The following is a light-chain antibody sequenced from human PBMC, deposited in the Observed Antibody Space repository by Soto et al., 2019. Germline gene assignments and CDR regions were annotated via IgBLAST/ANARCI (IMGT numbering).Light chain of an antibody. V-gene: IGKV3-15*01. J-gene: IGKJ2*01. Sequence: EIVMTQSPAPLSVSPGERATLSCRASQRISSELAWYHQKPGQPPRLLIYGASTRATGVPARFTGSGSGSDFPLTISGLQSEDFAVYYCQQGHNCPLTFGQGTRLEI. CDR1: QRISSE. CDR3: QQGHNCPLT. CDR2: GAS.